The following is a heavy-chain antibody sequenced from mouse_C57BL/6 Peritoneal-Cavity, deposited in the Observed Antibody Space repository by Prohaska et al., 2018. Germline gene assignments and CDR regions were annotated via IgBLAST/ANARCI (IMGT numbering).Heavy chain of an antibody. D-gene: IGHD2-4*01. CDR1: GFSLTSYG. V-gene: IGHV2-6*03. Sequence: QVQLKESGPGLVAPSQSLSITCTVSGFSLTSYGVHWVRQPPGKGQEWLVVIWSDGSTTYNSALKSRLSISHDNSKSQVFLKMNSLQTDDTAMYYCARDYDWYFDVWGTGTTVTVSS. CDR2: IWSDGST. CDR3: ARDYDWYFDV. J-gene: IGHJ1*03.